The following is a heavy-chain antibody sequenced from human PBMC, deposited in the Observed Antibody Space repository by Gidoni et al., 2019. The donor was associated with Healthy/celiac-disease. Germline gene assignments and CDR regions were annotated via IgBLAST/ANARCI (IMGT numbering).Heavy chain of an antibody. V-gene: IGHV3-30-3*01. Sequence: QVQLVESGGGVVQPGRSLRLSCAASGFTFSSYAMHWVRQAPGKGLEWVAVISYDGSNKYYADSVKGRFTISRDNSKNTLYLQMNSLRAEDTAVYYCASLWQWLVPGYDYWGQGTLVTVSS. D-gene: IGHD6-19*01. CDR1: GFTFSSYA. CDR2: ISYDGSNK. CDR3: ASLWQWLVPGYDY. J-gene: IGHJ4*02.